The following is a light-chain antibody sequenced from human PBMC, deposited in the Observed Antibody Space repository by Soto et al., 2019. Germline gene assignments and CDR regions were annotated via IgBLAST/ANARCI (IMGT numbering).Light chain of an antibody. CDR1: SANIGTGYD. Sequence: QSVLTQPPSVSGAPGQRVTISCTGGSANIGTGYDVHWYQQVPGTAPKLLIYGNNNRPSGIPDRFSGSKSDTSASLAIAGLQAEDEADYYGHSYDSGLSTYVFGAGTKVTVL. J-gene: IGLJ1*01. CDR3: HSYDSGLSTYV. V-gene: IGLV1-40*01. CDR2: GNN.